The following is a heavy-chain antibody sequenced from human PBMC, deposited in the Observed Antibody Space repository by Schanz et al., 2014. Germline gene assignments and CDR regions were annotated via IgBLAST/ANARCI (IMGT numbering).Heavy chain of an antibody. CDR2: ISANSGGT. Sequence: QVQLVQSGPEVKKPGASMKISCKAFGYYFGGFGISWVRQAPGQGFEWMGWISANSGGTNYAQKFQGRVTMTRDTSSSTVYMQLSSLTSDDTAIYYCARVTTGYDSWGQGTLVTVSS. D-gene: IGHD5-12*01. J-gene: IGHJ4*02. CDR1: GYYFGGFG. V-gene: IGHV1-18*01. CDR3: ARVTTGYDS.